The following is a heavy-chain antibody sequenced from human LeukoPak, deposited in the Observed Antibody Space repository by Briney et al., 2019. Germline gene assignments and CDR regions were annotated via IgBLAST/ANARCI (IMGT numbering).Heavy chain of an antibody. CDR1: GFTFSSYG. CDR3: AKSDYSSPYFDY. V-gene: IGHV3-30*18. D-gene: IGHD6-13*01. Sequence: GGSLRLSCAASGFTFSSYGIHWVRQAPGKGLEWVAVISYDGSNTEYADSVRGRFTISRDNSKNTVFLQMNSLRVEDTAVYFCAKSDYSSPYFDYLGQGTLVTVSS. CDR2: ISYDGSNT. J-gene: IGHJ4*02.